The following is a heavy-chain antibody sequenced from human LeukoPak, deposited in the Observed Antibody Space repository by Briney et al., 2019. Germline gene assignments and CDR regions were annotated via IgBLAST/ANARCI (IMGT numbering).Heavy chain of an antibody. J-gene: IGHJ4*02. Sequence: SETLSLTCAVYGGSFSGYYWSWIRQPPGKGLEWIGEINHSGSTNYNPSLKGRVTISVDTAKRQFSLKLSSVTAEDTAVYYCARGVYNLALVFDYWGQGALVTVSS. CDR1: GGSFSGYY. D-gene: IGHD5-24*01. V-gene: IGHV4-34*01. CDR3: ARGVYNLALVFDY. CDR2: INHSGST.